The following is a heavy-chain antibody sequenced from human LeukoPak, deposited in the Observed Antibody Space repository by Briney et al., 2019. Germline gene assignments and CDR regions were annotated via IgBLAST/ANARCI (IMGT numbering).Heavy chain of an antibody. CDR2: MNPNSGNT. D-gene: IGHD3-22*01. CDR1: GYTFTSYD. Sequence: ASVKVSCKASGYTFTSYDINWVRQATGQGLEWMGWMNPNSGNTGHAQKFQGRVTITRNTSISTAYMELSSLRSEDTAVYYCARLYYDSSGYYDDAFDIWGQGTMVTVSS. CDR3: ARLYYDSSGYYDDAFDI. J-gene: IGHJ3*02. V-gene: IGHV1-8*03.